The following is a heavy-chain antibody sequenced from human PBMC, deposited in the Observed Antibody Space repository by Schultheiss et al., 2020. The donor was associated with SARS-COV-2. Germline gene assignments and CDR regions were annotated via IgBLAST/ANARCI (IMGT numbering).Heavy chain of an antibody. Sequence: GGSLRLSCAASGFTFSSYWMHWVRQAPGKGLVWVSAISGSGGSTYYADSVKGRFTISRDNSKNTLYLQMNSLRAEDTAVYYCARDLAVAGTDSSGTFDYWGQGTLVTVSS. CDR3: ARDLAVAGTDSSGTFDY. V-gene: IGHV3-23*01. CDR1: GFTFSSYW. D-gene: IGHD6-19*01. J-gene: IGHJ4*02. CDR2: ISGSGGST.